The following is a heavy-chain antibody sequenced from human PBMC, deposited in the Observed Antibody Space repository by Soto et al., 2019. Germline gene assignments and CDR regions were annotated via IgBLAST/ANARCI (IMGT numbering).Heavy chain of an antibody. V-gene: IGHV1-8*01. J-gene: IGHJ4*02. Sequence: ASVKVSCKTSGYTFTNFDINWVRQATGQGLEWMGWMNPNSGNTGYAQKFQGRVTMTRTTSKSTAYMELSSLTSEDTAVYYCARWLDTVTTWVSDYWGLG. CDR2: MNPNSGNT. D-gene: IGHD4-17*01. CDR1: GYTFTNFD. CDR3: ARWLDTVTTWVSDY.